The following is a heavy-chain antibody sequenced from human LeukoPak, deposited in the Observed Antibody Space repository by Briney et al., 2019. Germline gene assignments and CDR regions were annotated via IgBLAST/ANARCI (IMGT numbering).Heavy chain of an antibody. Sequence: GGSLRLSCAASGFTFSSYEMNWVRQAPGRGLEWVSYISSSGSTIYYADSVKGRFTISRDNAKNSLYLQMNSLRAEDTAVYYCARVMTYSSSWYGNWFDPWGQGTLVTVSS. CDR1: GFTFSSYE. CDR2: ISSSGSTI. V-gene: IGHV3-48*03. CDR3: ARVMTYSSSWYGNWFDP. D-gene: IGHD6-13*01. J-gene: IGHJ5*02.